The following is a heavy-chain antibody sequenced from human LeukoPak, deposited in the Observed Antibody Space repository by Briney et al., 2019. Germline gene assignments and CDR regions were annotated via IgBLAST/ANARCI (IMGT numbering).Heavy chain of an antibody. Sequence: GGSLRLSCAASGLTFSSYSMNWVRQAPGKGLEWVSYTGSSSSYIYYADSVKGRFTISRDNAKSSLYLQMNSLRAEDTAVYYCAKTRPEYSSSSPGFDPWGQGTLVTVSS. CDR3: AKTRPEYSSSSPGFDP. CDR1: GLTFSSYS. J-gene: IGHJ5*02. D-gene: IGHD6-6*01. V-gene: IGHV3-21*05. CDR2: TGSSSSYI.